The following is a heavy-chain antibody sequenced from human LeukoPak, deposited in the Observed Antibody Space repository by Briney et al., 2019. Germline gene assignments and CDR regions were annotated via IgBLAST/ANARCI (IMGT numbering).Heavy chain of an antibody. J-gene: IGHJ4*02. CDR3: ARGLDHYYRDYTYFDY. D-gene: IGHD3-10*01. CDR2: INHSGST. V-gene: IGHV4-34*01. CDR1: GGSSSGYY. Sequence: SETLSLTCAVYGGSSSGYYWSWIRQPPGKGLEWIGEINHSGSTNYNPSLKSRVTISVDTSKNQFSLKLSSVTAADTAVYYCARGLDHYYRDYTYFDYWGQGTLVTVSS.